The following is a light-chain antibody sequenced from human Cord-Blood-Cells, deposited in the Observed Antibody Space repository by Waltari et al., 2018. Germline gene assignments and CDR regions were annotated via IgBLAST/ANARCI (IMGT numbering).Light chain of an antibody. V-gene: IGLV2-14*01. Sequence: QSALTQPASVSGSPGQSITISCTGTSSDVGGYNYVSWYQQHPGKAPRVMIYDVSKRPYGVSSRFSGSKSGDTASRTISGLQAEDGADYYCSSYTSSSTWVFGGGTKLTVL. CDR2: DVS. CDR1: SSDVGGYNY. CDR3: SSYTSSSTWV. J-gene: IGLJ3*02.